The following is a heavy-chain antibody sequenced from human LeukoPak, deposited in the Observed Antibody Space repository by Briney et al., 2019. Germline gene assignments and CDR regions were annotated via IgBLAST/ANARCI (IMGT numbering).Heavy chain of an antibody. CDR1: GYTFTGYY. Sequence: GASVKVSCKASGYTFTGYYMHWVRQAPGQGLEWMGWINPNSGGTNYAQKFQGRVTMTRDTSISTAYMELSRLRSDDTAVYYCARGRPMVRGVRVSYYFDYWGQGTLVTVSS. CDR3: ARGRPMVRGVRVSYYFDY. CDR2: INPNSGGT. J-gene: IGHJ4*02. D-gene: IGHD3-10*01. V-gene: IGHV1-2*02.